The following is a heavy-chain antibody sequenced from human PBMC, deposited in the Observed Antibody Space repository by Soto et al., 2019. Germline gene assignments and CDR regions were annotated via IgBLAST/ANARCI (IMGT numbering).Heavy chain of an antibody. CDR2: ILVGGST. V-gene: IGHV3-23*01. D-gene: IGHD2-8*02. CDR1: GFTCSSYD. Sequence: GGSLRLSCAASGFTCSSYDMSWVRQAPGKGLEWVSTILVGGSTHYPDSVKGRFTISRDNSKNTAFLQMNSPTAGDTAVYYCAKATATGGGAFDICGQGTVVTVSS. J-gene: IGHJ3*02. CDR3: AKATATGGGAFDI.